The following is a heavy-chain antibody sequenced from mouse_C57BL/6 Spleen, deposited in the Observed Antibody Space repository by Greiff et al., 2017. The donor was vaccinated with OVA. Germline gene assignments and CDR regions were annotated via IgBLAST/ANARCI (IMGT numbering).Heavy chain of an antibody. Sequence: VKLVESGPGLVQPSQSLSITCTVSGFSLTSYGVHWVRQSPGKGLEWLGVIWSGGSTDYNAAFISRLSISKDNSKSQVFFKMNSLQAEDTAIYYCARNRGDWDGSFDYWGQGTTLTVSS. CDR3: ARNRGDWDGSFDY. D-gene: IGHD4-1*01. CDR1: GFSLTSYG. J-gene: IGHJ2*01. CDR2: IWSGGST. V-gene: IGHV2-2*01.